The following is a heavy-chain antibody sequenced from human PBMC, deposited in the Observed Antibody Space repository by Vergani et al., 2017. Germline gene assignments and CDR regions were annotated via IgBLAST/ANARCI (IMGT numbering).Heavy chain of an antibody. Sequence: EVELGQSGPEMRKPGESLKISCKGSEYSFGNYWIGWVRQMPGKGREWMGISYPADSDTRYSPSFQGQVTLSSTKSISTAFLQWDSLKAADTALYYCARNTTYTDSWGQGTLVTVSS. V-gene: IGHV5-51*03. J-gene: IGHJ4*02. CDR2: SYPADSDT. CDR3: ARNTTYTDS. D-gene: IGHD1-1*01. CDR1: EYSFGNYW.